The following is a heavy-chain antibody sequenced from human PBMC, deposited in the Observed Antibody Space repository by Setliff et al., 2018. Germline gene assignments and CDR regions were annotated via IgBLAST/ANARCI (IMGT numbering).Heavy chain of an antibody. V-gene: IGHV3-74*01. CDR1: GFTFSKAW. CDR2: INGNGRTI. J-gene: IGHJ4*02. D-gene: IGHD2-2*01. CDR3: VRGEMFSTSPRAD. Sequence: GGSLRLSCVASGFTFSKAWIHWVRQVPGKGLLWVSRINGNGRTISYADSVKGRFTISRDNANNMVYLQMNSLRVEDTGVYYCVRGEMFSTSPRADWGQGTQVTVSS.